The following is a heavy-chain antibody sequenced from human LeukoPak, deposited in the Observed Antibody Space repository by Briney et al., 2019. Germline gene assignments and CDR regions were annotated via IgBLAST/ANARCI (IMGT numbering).Heavy chain of an antibody. V-gene: IGHV3-21*01. CDR2: ISVGSNYI. CDR1: GYTLTSHS. CDR3: ARLRRSSDRGGYYDYYDY. D-gene: IGHD3-22*01. Sequence: GGSLRLSCAASGYTLTSHSMNWVRQAPGKGLEWVSSISVGSNYIYDADSVRGRFSISRDDARNSLYLQMDSLRGDDTAVYYCARLRRSSDRGGYYDYYDYWGQGTLVTVSS. J-gene: IGHJ4*02.